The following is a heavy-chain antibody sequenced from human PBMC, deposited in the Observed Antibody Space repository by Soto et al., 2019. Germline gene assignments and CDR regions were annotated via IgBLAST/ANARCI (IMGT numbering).Heavy chain of an antibody. D-gene: IGHD4-4*01. CDR1: GGSISSYY. CDR2: IYDSGST. CDR3: ARHVMTPGYAEYVQH. Sequence: PSETLSLTCTVSGGSISSYYWSWILQPPGKGLEWIGYIYDSGSTNYNPSLQSRVTISVDTSKNQFSLKLSSVTAADTAVYYCARHVMTPGYAEYVQHWGQGTLVTVS. V-gene: IGHV4-59*08. J-gene: IGHJ1*01.